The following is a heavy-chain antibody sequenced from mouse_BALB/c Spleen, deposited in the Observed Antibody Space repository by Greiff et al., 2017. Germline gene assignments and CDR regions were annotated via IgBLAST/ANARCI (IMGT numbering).Heavy chain of an antibody. CDR3: ARYDGYLLAMDY. CDR1: GYSITSDYA. J-gene: IGHJ4*01. V-gene: IGHV3-2*02. CDR2: ISYSGST. D-gene: IGHD2-3*01. Sequence: EVKLQESGPGLVKPSQSLSLTCTVTGYSITSDYAWNWIRQFPGNKLEWMGYISYSGSTSYNPSLKSRISITRDTSKNQFFLQLNSVTTEDTATYYCARYDGYLLAMDYWGQGTSVTVSS.